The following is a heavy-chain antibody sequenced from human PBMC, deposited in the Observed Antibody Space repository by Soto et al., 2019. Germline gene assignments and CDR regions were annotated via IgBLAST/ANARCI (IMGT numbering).Heavy chain of an antibody. V-gene: IGHV1-69*01. CDR2: IIPIFGTA. CDR1: GGTFSSYA. J-gene: IGHJ6*02. Sequence: QVQLVQSGAEVKKPGSSVKVSCKASGGTFSSYAISWVRQAPGQGLEWMGGIIPIFGTANYAQKFQGRVTITADESTSTAYMELSSLRSEDTAVYYCARGRGVPAARNYYYYYGMDVWCQGTTVTVSS. CDR3: ARGRGVPAARNYYYYYGMDV. D-gene: IGHD2-2*01.